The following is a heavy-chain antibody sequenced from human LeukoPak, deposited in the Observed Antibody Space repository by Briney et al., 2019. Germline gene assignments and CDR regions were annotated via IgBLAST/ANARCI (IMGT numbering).Heavy chain of an antibody. CDR3: AKDFITFGGVIVVLDYFDY. Sequence: GGSLRLSCAASGFTFSSYAMSWGRQAPGKVLEWVSAISGSGGSTYYADSVKGRFTISRDNSKNTLYLQMNSPRAEDTAVYYCAKDFITFGGVIVVLDYFDYWGQGTLVTVSS. V-gene: IGHV3-23*01. CDR2: ISGSGGST. CDR1: GFTFSSYA. J-gene: IGHJ4*02. D-gene: IGHD3-16*02.